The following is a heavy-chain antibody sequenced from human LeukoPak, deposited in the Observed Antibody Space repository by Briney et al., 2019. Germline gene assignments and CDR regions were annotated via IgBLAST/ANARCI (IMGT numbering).Heavy chain of an antibody. CDR3: ERAQYQLQVAPTQYYMDV. CDR1: GGTFIHYA. D-gene: IGHD2-2*01. CDR2: IIPIFGTA. V-gene: IGHV1-69*05. Sequence: SVPVSYMASGGTFIHYAISWVRQAPGQGLEWLGGIIPIFGTANHAQKLQARDTITKNESTSTAYMELSSLRSEDTAVYYCERAQYQLQVAPTQYYMDVWGKGTTVTVSS. J-gene: IGHJ6*03.